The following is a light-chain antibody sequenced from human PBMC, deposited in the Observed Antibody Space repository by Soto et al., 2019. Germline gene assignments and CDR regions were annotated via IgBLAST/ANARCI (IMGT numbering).Light chain of an antibody. CDR2: DGS. J-gene: IGKJ4*01. CDR3: QQYADTPLT. CDR1: KNVGKNS. Sequence: EIVLTQSPGTLSLSPGERATLSCRASKNVGKNSLAWFQQKLGQAPRLFIYDGSNRATGIPDRFSGTGSGTDFTLTISRLEPEDFAVYYCQQYADTPLTFGGGTKVEIK. V-gene: IGKV3-20*01.